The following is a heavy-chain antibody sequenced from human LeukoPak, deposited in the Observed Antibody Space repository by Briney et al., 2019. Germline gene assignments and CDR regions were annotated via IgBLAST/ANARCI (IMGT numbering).Heavy chain of an antibody. CDR3: AKNSRYYHDSSCYFQW. CDR2: MSAGGDT. J-gene: IGHJ4*02. Sequence: GGSLRLSCAASGFTFSSYALSWVRQAPGKGLEWVSAMSAGGDTYYADSVKGRFTISRDNSKNTLYLQMKSLRAEDSAVYYCAKNSRYYHDSSCYFQWWGQGALVTVSS. CDR1: GFTFSSYA. D-gene: IGHD3-22*01. V-gene: IGHV3-23*01.